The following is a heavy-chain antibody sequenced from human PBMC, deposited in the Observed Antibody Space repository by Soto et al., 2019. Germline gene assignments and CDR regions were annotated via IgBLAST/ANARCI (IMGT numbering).Heavy chain of an antibody. J-gene: IGHJ3*02. V-gene: IGHV3-33*01. Sequence: QVQLVESGGGVVQRGGSLRLSCAASGFTFSSYGMHWVRQAPGKGLEWVAVIWYDGSNKYYADSVKGRYTISRDDSKNTVYVQMISLGAEDTAVYYCTRDPLIAVAAYDAFDIWGQGTSVTVSS. CDR3: TRDPLIAVAAYDAFDI. CDR1: GFTFSSYG. D-gene: IGHD6-19*01. CDR2: IWYDGSNK.